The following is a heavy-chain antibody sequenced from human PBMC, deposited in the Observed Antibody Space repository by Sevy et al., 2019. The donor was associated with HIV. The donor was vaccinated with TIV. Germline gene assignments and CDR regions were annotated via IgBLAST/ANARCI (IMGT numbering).Heavy chain of an antibody. V-gene: IGHV3-7*03. CDR2: IKQDGSEK. CDR3: AGDALSGSYYSEPYYYYGMDV. D-gene: IGHD3-10*01. CDR1: GFTFSSYW. J-gene: IGHJ6*02. Sequence: GGSLRLSYAASGFTFSSYWMSWVRQAPGKGLEWVANIKQDGSEKYYVDSVKGRFTISRDNAKNSLYLQMNSLRAEDTAVYYCAGDALSGSYYSEPYYYYGMDVWGQGTTVTVSS.